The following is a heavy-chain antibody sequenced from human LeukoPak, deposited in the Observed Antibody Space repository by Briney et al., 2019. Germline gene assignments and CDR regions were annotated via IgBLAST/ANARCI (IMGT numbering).Heavy chain of an antibody. CDR2: IQTSGST. J-gene: IGHJ4*02. V-gene: IGHV4-4*07. Sequence: PSETLSLTCTVSGGSISGYYWSWIRQPAGRGLEWIGRIQTSGSTNYNPSLKSRVTMSVDTSKNKFSLKVNSVTAADTAVYYCARVGSGWSFDYWGQGTLVTVSS. D-gene: IGHD6-19*01. CDR1: GGSISGYY. CDR3: ARVGSGWSFDY.